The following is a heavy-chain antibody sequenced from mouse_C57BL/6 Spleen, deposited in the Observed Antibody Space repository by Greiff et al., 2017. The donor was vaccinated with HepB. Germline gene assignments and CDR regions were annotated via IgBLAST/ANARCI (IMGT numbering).Heavy chain of an antibody. J-gene: IGHJ4*01. V-gene: IGHV2-5*01. Sequence: QVQLQQSGPGLVQPSQSLSITCTVSGFSLTSYGVHWVRQSPGKGLEWLGVIWRGGSTDYNAAFMSRLSITKDNSKSQVFFKMNRLQADDTAIYYCAILYDGYYGGGAMDYWGQGTSVTVSS. CDR1: GFSLTSYG. CDR3: AILYDGYYGGGAMDY. D-gene: IGHD2-3*01. CDR2: IWRGGST.